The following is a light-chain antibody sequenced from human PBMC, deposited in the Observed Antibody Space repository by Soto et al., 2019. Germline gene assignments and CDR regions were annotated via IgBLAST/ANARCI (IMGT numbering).Light chain of an antibody. CDR1: QSISNF. CDR2: GAS. CDR3: QQSYNTLMYT. J-gene: IGKJ2*01. Sequence: DIQMTQSPSSLSASVGDRVTITCRASQSISNFLNWYQHKPGKAPNLLIYGASSLQSGVPSRFSGSGSGTDFTLSIISLQPEDFATYYCQQSYNTLMYTFGQGTKLEIK. V-gene: IGKV1-39*01.